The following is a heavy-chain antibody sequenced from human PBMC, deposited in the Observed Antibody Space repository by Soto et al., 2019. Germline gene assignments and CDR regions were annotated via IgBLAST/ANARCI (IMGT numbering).Heavy chain of an antibody. Sequence: GGSLRLSCAASGFTFSSYAMHLVRQSPGKGLEWVAVISYDGSNKYYADSVKGRFTISRDNSKNTLYLQMNSLRAEDTAVYYCARESGDGYYYGMDVWGQGTTVTVSS. J-gene: IGHJ6*02. CDR1: GFTFSSYA. V-gene: IGHV3-30-3*01. CDR3: ARESGDGYYYGMDV. D-gene: IGHD1-26*01. CDR2: ISYDGSNK.